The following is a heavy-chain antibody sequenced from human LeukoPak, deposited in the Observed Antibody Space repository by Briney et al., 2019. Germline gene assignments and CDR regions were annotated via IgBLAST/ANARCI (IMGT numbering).Heavy chain of an antibody. CDR2: IYYSGST. D-gene: IGHD2-2*01. CDR1: GGSISSSSYY. J-gene: IGHJ5*02. V-gene: IGHV4-39*01. Sequence: SETLSLTYTVSGGSISSSSYYWGWIRQPPGKGLEWIGSIYYSGSTYYNPSLKSRVTISVDTSKNQFSLKLSSVTAADTAVYYCARTRIGYCSSTSCYAGNWFDPWGQGTLVTVSS. CDR3: ARTRIGYCSSTSCYAGNWFDP.